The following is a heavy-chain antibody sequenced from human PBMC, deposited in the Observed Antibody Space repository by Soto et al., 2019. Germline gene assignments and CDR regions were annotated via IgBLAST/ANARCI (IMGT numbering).Heavy chain of an antibody. J-gene: IGHJ4*02. D-gene: IGHD2-15*01. CDR3: AKETYSGPLEY. V-gene: IGHV3-30*02. Sequence: GGSLRLSCVASGFSFSNHDMDWVRQAPGKELEWVASIGYDGSNKYYADSVKGRFTISRDNSKNTLYLQMNSLRAEDTAVYYCAKETYSGPLEYWGQGTLVTVSS. CDR1: GFSFSNHD. CDR2: IGYDGSNK.